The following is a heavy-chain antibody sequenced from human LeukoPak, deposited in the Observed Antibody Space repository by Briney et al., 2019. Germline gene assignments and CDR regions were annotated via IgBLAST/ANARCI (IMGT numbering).Heavy chain of an antibody. D-gene: IGHD5-12*01. J-gene: IGHJ4*02. CDR3: ARELQTINDY. CDR2: INPNSGGT. V-gene: IGHV1-2*02. Sequence: ASVKVSCKASGYTFTNYGINWLRQAPGQGLEWMGWINPNSGGTNYAQKLQGRVTMTRDTSISTAYMELSRLRSDDTAVYYCARELQTINDYWGQGTLVTVS. CDR1: GYTFTNYG.